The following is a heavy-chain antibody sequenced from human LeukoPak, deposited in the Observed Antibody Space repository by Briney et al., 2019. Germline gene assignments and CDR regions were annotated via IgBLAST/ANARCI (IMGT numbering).Heavy chain of an antibody. J-gene: IGHJ4*02. CDR1: GITFSNAS. CDR3: TTYSSGSCPF. Sequence: PGGSLRLSCTASGITFSNASMTWVRQPPRKGQGWVGRIYRSSNGETTDYGAPVKGRFTMSRDDSKNTLYLRMNSLKTEDTAVYYCTTYSSGSCPFWGQGTLVTVSS. V-gene: IGHV3-15*01. D-gene: IGHD6-19*01. CDR2: IYRSSNGETT.